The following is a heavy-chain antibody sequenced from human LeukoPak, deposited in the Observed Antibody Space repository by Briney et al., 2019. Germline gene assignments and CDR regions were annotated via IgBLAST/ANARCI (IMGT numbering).Heavy chain of an antibody. J-gene: IGHJ4*02. CDR3: ARPARGYNYFDY. CDR1: GGSFSGYY. Sequence: SETLSLTCAVYGGSFSGYYWSWIRQPPGKGLEWIGEINHSGSTNYNPSLKSRVTISVDTSKNQFSLKLSSVTAADTAMYYCARPARGYNYFDYWGQGTLVTVSS. V-gene: IGHV4-34*01. CDR2: INHSGST. D-gene: IGHD5-24*01.